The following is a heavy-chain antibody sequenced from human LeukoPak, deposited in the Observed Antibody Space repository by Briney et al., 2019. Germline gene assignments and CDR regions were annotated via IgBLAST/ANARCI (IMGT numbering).Heavy chain of an antibody. V-gene: IGHV4-61*02. CDR2: IDSRGST. CDR3: ARGNGGSSEFDY. D-gene: IGHD4-23*01. J-gene: IGHJ4*02. CDR1: GGSISSGTNF. Sequence: PSETLSLPCTVSGGSISSGTNFWPWIRQPAGKGLEWIGRIDSRGSTYYNPSLRSRITISLDTSKNQFSLTLSSVTAADTAMYYCARGNGGSSEFDYWGQGTLVTVSS.